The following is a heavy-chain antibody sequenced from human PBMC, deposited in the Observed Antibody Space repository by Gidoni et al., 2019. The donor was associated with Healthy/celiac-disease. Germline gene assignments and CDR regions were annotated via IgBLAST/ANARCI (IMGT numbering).Heavy chain of an antibody. CDR1: GGTFSSYA. J-gene: IGHJ4*02. D-gene: IGHD6-6*01. CDR2: IIPIFVTA. V-gene: IGHV1-69*06. Sequence: QVQLVQSGAEGKKPGSSVKVSCKASGGTFSSYAISWVRQAPGQGLEWMGGIIPIFVTANYAQKFQGRVTITADKSTSTAYMELSSLRSEDTAVYYCASATIEYSSSAWMGYWGQGTLVTVSS. CDR3: ASATIEYSSSAWMGY.